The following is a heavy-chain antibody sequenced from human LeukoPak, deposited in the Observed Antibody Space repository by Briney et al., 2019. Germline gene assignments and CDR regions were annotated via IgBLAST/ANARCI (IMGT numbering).Heavy chain of an antibody. J-gene: IGHJ6*03. D-gene: IGHD2-2*01. V-gene: IGHV3-7*01. CDR3: ARVVEVPAAQYYYYYYYMDV. Sequence: PGGPLRLSCAAFGITFSSNWMSWVGQAPGKAREWLANIKQDASEKYYVDSLKGRFTISTDNANNSMYLQMNSLRAEDTAVYYCARVVEVPAAQYYYYYYYMDVWGKGTTVTVSS. CDR1: GITFSSNW. CDR2: IKQDASEK.